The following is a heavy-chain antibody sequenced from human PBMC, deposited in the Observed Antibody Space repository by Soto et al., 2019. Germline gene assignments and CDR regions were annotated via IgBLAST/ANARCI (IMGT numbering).Heavy chain of an antibody. V-gene: IGHV3-30-3*01. Sequence: QVQLVESGGGVVQPGRSLRLSCAASGFTFSSYAMHWVRQAPGKGLEWVAVISYDGSNKYYADPVKGRFTISRDNSKNTLYLQMNSLRAEDTAVYYCARDSYSAVVGYYGMDVWGQGTTVTVSS. J-gene: IGHJ6*02. D-gene: IGHD2-15*01. CDR1: GFTFSSYA. CDR3: ARDSYSAVVGYYGMDV. CDR2: ISYDGSNK.